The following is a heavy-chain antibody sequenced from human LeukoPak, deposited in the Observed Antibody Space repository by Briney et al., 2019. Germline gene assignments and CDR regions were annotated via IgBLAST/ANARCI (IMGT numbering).Heavy chain of an antibody. CDR2: GYSGGTT. CDR3: ARKYCSGGSCYGGLDP. V-gene: IGHV3-53*01. D-gene: IGHD2-15*01. CDR1: GFTVSSNY. Sequence: GGSLSLSCAASGFTVSSNYMSWVRQAPRKGLEWVWVGYSGGTTYYADAVKGRFTISRDSSKNTLYLQMDSLRVEDTAVYYCARKYCSGGSCYGGLDPWGQGTLVTVSS. J-gene: IGHJ5*02.